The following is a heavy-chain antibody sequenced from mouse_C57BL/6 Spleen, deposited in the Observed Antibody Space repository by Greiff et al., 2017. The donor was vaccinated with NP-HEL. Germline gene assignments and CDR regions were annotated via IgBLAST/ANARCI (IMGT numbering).Heavy chain of an antibody. Sequence: VQLKESGPGLVKPSQSLSLTCSVTGYSITSGYYWNWIRQFPGNKLEWMGYISYDGSNNYNPSLKNRISITRDTSKNQFFLKLNSVTTEDTATYYCARDGSSYGFDYWGQGTTLTVSS. J-gene: IGHJ2*01. D-gene: IGHD1-1*01. CDR2: ISYDGSN. CDR3: ARDGSSYGFDY. CDR1: GYSITSGYY. V-gene: IGHV3-6*01.